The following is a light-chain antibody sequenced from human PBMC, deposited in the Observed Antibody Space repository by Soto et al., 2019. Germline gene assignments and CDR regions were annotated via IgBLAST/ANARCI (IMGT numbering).Light chain of an antibody. J-gene: IGLJ1*01. CDR3: VSFAGGTYV. Sequence: QSVLTQPPSASGSPGQSVTISCTGTSSDVGAYIFVSWYQQHPGKAPKLIIYDVDRRPSGVPDRFFGSKSGNTASLTVSGLQAEDEADYYCVSFAGGTYVFGTGTKLTVL. CDR1: SSDVGAYIF. CDR2: DVD. V-gene: IGLV2-8*01.